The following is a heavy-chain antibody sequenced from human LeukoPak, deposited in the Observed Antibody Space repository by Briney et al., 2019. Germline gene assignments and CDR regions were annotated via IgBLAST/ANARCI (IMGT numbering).Heavy chain of an antibody. J-gene: IGHJ6*03. Sequence: PSETLSLTYTVYGGSNSSYYWSWIRQPPGKVLEWIGYIYYSGSTNYNPSLKSRVTISVDTSKNQFSLKLSSVTAADTAVYYCARSYSSSWYITQYYYYMDVWGKGTTVTVSS. CDR1: GGSNSSYY. V-gene: IGHV4-59*01. CDR2: IYYSGST. CDR3: ARSYSSSWYITQYYYYMDV. D-gene: IGHD6-13*01.